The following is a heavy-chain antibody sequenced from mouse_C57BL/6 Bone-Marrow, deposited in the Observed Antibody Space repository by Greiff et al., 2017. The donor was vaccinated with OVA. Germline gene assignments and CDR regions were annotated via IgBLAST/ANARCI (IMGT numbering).Heavy chain of an antibody. D-gene: IGHD3-2*02. J-gene: IGHJ2*01. CDR1: GYAFSSSW. CDR3: ARGGQLRVLYYFDY. V-gene: IGHV1-82*01. Sequence: VQLQESGPELVKPGASVKISCTASGYAFSSSWMNWVKQRPGKGLEWIGRIYPGDGDTNYNGQFKGKATLTADKSSSTAYMQLSSLTSEDSAVYFCARGGQLRVLYYFDYWGQGTTLTVSS. CDR2: IYPGDGDT.